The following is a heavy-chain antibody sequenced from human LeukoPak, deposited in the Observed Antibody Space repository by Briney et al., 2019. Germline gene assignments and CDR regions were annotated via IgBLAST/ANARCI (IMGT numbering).Heavy chain of an antibody. V-gene: IGHV1-8*01. D-gene: IGHD3-10*01. CDR3: ARGRGYYGSGSYNWFDP. CDR2: MNPNSGST. Sequence: GASVKVSCKASGYTFTSYDINWVRQATGQGLEWMGWMNPNSGSTGYAQKFQGRVTMTRNTSISTAYMELSRLRSDDTAVYYCARGRGYYGSGSYNWFDPWGQGTLVTVSS. J-gene: IGHJ5*02. CDR1: GYTFTSYD.